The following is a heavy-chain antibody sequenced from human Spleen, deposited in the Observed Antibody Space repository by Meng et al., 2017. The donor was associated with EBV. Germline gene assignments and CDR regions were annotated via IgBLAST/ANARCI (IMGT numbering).Heavy chain of an antibody. CDR2: IYWDDDK. D-gene: IGHD6-13*01. CDR1: GFSLPTSGVG. CDR3: ARSLEAAATKDFDY. Sequence: QITLRESGPTLVKPTQTLTLTCTFSGFSLPTSGVGVGWILQPPGKALEWLALIYWDDDKRYSPSLKSRLTITKDTSKNQVVLTMTNMDPVDTATYYCARSLEAAATKDFDYWGQGTLVTVSS. V-gene: IGHV2-5*02. J-gene: IGHJ4*02.